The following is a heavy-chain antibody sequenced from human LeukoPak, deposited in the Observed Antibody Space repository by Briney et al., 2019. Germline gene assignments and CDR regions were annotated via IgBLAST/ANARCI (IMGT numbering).Heavy chain of an antibody. CDR2: ISGSGGST. Sequence: GGSLRLSCAASGFTFSSYAMHWVRQAPGKGLEWVSAISGSGGSTYYADSVKGRFTISRDNSKNTLYLQMNSLRAEDTAVYYCATSTYYYGSGSYYMGFDYWGQGTLVTVSS. D-gene: IGHD3-10*01. CDR1: GFTFSSYA. V-gene: IGHV3-23*01. CDR3: ATSTYYYGSGSYYMGFDY. J-gene: IGHJ4*02.